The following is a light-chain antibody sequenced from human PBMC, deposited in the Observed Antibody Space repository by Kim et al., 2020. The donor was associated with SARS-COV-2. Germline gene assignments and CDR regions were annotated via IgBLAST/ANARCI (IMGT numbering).Light chain of an antibody. CDR3: CSYACGYTV. CDR1: SSDVGGYNY. Sequence: QSALTQPRSVSGSPGQSVAISCTGTSSDVGGYNYVSWYQQHPGKAPKLMIYAVSKRPSGVPDRFSGSKSGNTASLTISGLQAEDEADYYCCSYACGYTVFGVGTKVTVL. J-gene: IGLJ3*02. V-gene: IGLV2-11*01. CDR2: AVS.